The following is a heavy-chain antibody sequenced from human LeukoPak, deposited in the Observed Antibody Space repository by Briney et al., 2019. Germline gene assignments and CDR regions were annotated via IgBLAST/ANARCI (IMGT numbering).Heavy chain of an antibody. V-gene: IGHV1-18*01. CDR3: ARGHLSGYDFQPNDY. D-gene: IGHD5-12*01. Sequence: GASVKVSCKASGYTFTSYGISWVRQAPGQGLEWMGWISAYNGNTNYAQRLQGRVTMTTDTSTSTAYMELRSLRSDDTAVYYCARGHLSGYDFQPNDYWAREPWSPSPQ. CDR2: ISAYNGNT. J-gene: IGHJ4*02. CDR1: GYTFTSYG.